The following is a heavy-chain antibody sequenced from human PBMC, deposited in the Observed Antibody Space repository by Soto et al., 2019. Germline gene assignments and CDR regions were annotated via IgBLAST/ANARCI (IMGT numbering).Heavy chain of an antibody. CDR1: GFTFSSYS. CDR2: ISSSSSYI. J-gene: IGHJ4*02. Sequence: PWGSLRLSCAASGFTFSSYSMNWVRQAPGKGLEWVSSISSSSSYIYYADSVKGRFTISRDNAKNSLYLQMNSLRAEDTAVYYCARTSMVYASSYFDYWGQGTLVTVSS. D-gene: IGHD2-8*01. V-gene: IGHV3-21*01. CDR3: ARTSMVYASSYFDY.